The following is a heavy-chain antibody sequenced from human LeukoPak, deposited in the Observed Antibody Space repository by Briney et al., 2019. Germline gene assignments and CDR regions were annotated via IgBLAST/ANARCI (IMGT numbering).Heavy chain of an antibody. V-gene: IGHV1-2*02. CDR3: VTVKSAFDI. Sequence: ASVKVSCKASGYTCTVYYIHWVRQAPRQGLEWMGWTNPSSGDSKYAQKFQGRVTMTRDTSISTAYMELSSLRSDDTAVYYCVTVKSAFDIWGQGTMVTVSS. J-gene: IGHJ3*02. CDR1: GYTCTVYY. CDR2: TNPSSGDS. D-gene: IGHD3-16*02.